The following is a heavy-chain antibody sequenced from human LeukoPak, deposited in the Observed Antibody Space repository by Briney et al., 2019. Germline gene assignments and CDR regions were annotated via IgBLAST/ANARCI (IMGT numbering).Heavy chain of an antibody. V-gene: IGHV3-23*01. J-gene: IGHJ5*02. CDR2: ISGSGGST. D-gene: IGHD3-10*01. CDR1: GGSFSGYY. CDR3: AKDQGYYGSGRRWFDP. Sequence: ETLSLTCAVYGGSFSGYYWSWIRQPPGKGLEWVSAISGSGGSTYYADSVKGRFTISRDNSKNTLYLQMNSLRAEDTAVYYCAKDQGYYGSGRRWFDPWGQGTLVTVSS.